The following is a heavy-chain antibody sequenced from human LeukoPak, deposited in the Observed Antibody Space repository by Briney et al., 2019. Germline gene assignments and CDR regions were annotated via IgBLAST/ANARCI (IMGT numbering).Heavy chain of an antibody. CDR2: INPNTGGT. Sequence: ASVKVSCKASGYTFTGHYIHWVRQAPGQGLEWMGRINPNTGGTNYAQKFQARVTMTRDTTIRTVYMELSRLRPDDTASYYCARVSLQMSTIAGLDFWGQGTLVTVSS. D-gene: IGHD5-24*01. V-gene: IGHV1-2*06. CDR3: ARVSLQMSTIAGLDF. J-gene: IGHJ4*02. CDR1: GYTFTGHY.